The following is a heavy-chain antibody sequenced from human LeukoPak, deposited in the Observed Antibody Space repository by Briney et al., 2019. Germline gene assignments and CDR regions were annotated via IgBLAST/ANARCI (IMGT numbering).Heavy chain of an antibody. Sequence: SQTLSLTCTVSGGSISSGGYYWSWIRQHPGKGLEWIGYIYYSGSTYYNPSLKSRVTISVDTSKNQFSLKLSSVTAADTAVYYCARSAYFDWLFYGYWGQGTLVTVYS. V-gene: IGHV4-31*03. J-gene: IGHJ4*02. CDR3: ARSAYFDWLFYGY. CDR2: IYYSGST. D-gene: IGHD3-9*01. CDR1: GGSISSGGYY.